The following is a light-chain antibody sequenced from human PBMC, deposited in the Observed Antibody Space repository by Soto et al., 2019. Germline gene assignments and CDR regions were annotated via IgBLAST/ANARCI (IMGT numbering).Light chain of an antibody. CDR3: AAWDVSLKGLYV. CDR2: NNN. CDR1: SSNIGSSS. J-gene: IGLJ1*01. V-gene: IGLV1-44*01. Sequence: QSVLTQPPSASGTPGQRVTISCSGSSSNIGSSSVNWYQQLPGTAPKLLIYNNNQWPSGVPDRFSGSKSGTSASLAISGLQSEDEADYYCAAWDVSLKGLYVCGTGTKLTVL.